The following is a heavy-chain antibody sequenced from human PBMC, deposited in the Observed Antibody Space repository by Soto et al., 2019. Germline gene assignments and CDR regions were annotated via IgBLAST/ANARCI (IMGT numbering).Heavy chain of an antibody. CDR2: ISPKSGSI. Sequence: ASVKVSCKTSGYTFTRNGISWVRQAPGQGLEWMGWISPKSGSIKYAQKFQGRVIMTTDTSTSTAYMELRSLRSDDTAVYYCAKDRDSNSWPSRDVWGPGTTVTVSS. V-gene: IGHV1-18*01. CDR1: GYTFTRNG. D-gene: IGHD3-22*01. J-gene: IGHJ6*02. CDR3: AKDRDSNSWPSRDV.